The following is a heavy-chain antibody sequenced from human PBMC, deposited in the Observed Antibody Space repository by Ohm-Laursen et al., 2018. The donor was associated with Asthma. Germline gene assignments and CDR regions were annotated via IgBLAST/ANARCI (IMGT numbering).Heavy chain of an antibody. J-gene: IGHJ5*02. CDR2: IIPIFGTA. Sequence: SSVKVSCKASGGTLSSYAISWVRQAPGQGLEWMGGIIPIFGTANYAQKFQGRVTITADESTSTAYMELSSLRSEDTAVYYCARDLEGDGNSRWFDPWGQGTLVTVSS. V-gene: IGHV1-69*01. CDR3: ARDLEGDGNSRWFDP. CDR1: GGTLSSYA. D-gene: IGHD4-23*01.